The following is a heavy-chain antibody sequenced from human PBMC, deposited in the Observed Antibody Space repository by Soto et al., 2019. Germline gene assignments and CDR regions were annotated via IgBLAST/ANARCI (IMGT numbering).Heavy chain of an antibody. J-gene: IGHJ6*02. D-gene: IGHD3-16*01. V-gene: IGHV4-59*01. Sequence: PSETLSLTCTFSCGSITSYYWTWIRQPPGQGLEWIGYISYIGSTSYNPSLTSRVTMLVDTSKKQFSLKLSSVTEADSAVYFCARSTPDRGGGGMDVWGQGATVTVSS. CDR3: ARSTPDRGGGGMDV. CDR1: CGSITSYY. CDR2: ISYIGST.